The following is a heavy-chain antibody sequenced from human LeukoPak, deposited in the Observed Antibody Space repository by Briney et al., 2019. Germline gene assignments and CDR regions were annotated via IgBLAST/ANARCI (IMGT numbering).Heavy chain of an antibody. CDR2: MNPNRGNT. CDR3: ARGKAIFDNYYYYMDV. Sequence: GGSVKVSCKASGYTFTRYDIKWVRQATGQGLEWMGWMNPNRGNTGYAQKFQGRVTMTRNTSISTAYMELSSLRSEDTAVYYCARGKAIFDNYYYYMDVWGKGTTVTVSS. CDR1: GYTFTRYD. D-gene: IGHD3-3*01. V-gene: IGHV1-8*01. J-gene: IGHJ6*03.